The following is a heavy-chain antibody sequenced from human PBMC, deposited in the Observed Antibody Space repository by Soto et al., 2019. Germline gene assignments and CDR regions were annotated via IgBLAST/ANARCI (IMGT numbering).Heavy chain of an antibody. CDR3: ARGCSGGICYSYAFDI. Sequence: QVQLQESGPGLVKPSETLSLTCTVSGGSISSYYWSWIRQPPGKGLEWIGYVYYSGSNNYNPPLKSRVAISVDTSKTQFSLRLSSVTAADTAVYYCARGCSGGICYSYAFDIWGQGTMVTVSS. CDR1: GGSISSYY. J-gene: IGHJ3*02. V-gene: IGHV4-59*01. D-gene: IGHD2-15*01. CDR2: VYYSGSN.